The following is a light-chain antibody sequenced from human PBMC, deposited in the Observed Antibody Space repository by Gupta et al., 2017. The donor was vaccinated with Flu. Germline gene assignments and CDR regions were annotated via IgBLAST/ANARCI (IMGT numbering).Light chain of an antibody. Sequence: SFILTQPPSVSVAPGQTASIACGGNNIGSETVHWYQQKPGQAPVLVLYDDDFRPSGIPERFSGYNAGNTAKLNIRRVEAGDEADYYCQVWDTASDHWLFGAGTTLTVV. CDR1: NIGSET. V-gene: IGLV3-21*02. CDR3: QVWDTASDHWL. J-gene: IGLJ3*02. CDR2: DDD.